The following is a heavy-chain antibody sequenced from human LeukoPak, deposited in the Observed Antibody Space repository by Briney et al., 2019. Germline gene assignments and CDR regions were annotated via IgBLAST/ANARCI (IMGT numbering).Heavy chain of an antibody. D-gene: IGHD2-21*02. CDR2: ISNGET. CDR1: GFPFSRHA. Sequence: GGSLRLSCAASGFPFSRHAMGWVRQPPGKGLEWVSAISNGETYYADSVRGRFTISRDDSKNTVYLQMNSLRDEDTALYYCVREAGYCASVCLKSNWFDPWGPGTLVTVSS. V-gene: IGHV3-23*01. J-gene: IGHJ5*02. CDR3: VREAGYCASVCLKSNWFDP.